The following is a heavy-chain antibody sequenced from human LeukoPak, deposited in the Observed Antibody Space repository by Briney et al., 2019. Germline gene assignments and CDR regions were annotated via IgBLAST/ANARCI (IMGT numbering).Heavy chain of an antibody. D-gene: IGHD3-3*01. V-gene: IGHV4-39*07. Sequence: PSETLSLTCTVSGGSISSSSYYWGWIRQPPGKGLEWIGSIYYSGSTYYNPSLKSRVTISVDTSKNQFSLKLSSVTAADTAVYYCARLRGLRITIFGVVPKFSNWFDPWGQGTLVTVSS. CDR3: ARLRGLRITIFGVVPKFSNWFDP. CDR2: IYYSGST. J-gene: IGHJ5*02. CDR1: GGSISSSSYY.